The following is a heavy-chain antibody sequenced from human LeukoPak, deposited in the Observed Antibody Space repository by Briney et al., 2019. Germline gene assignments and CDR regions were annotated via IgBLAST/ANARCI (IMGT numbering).Heavy chain of an antibody. CDR2: IIPIFGTA. V-gene: IGHV1-69*06. CDR3: ASNVLGGARYFQH. CDR1: GGTFSSYA. D-gene: IGHD1-26*01. Sequence: VKVSCKASGGTFSSYAISWVRQAPGQGLEWMGGIIPIFGTANYAQKFQGRVTMTEDTSTDTAYMELSSLRSEDTAVYYCASNVLGGARYFQHWGQGTLVTVSS. J-gene: IGHJ1*01.